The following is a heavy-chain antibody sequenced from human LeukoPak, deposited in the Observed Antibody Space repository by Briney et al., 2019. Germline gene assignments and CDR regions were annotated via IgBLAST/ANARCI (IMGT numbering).Heavy chain of an antibody. D-gene: IGHD2-15*01. J-gene: IGHJ5*02. V-gene: IGHV1-18*01. CDR1: GYTFTSYG. CDR3: ARVFGGRNWFDP. Sequence: ASVKVSCKASGYTFTSYGISWVRQAPGQGLEWMGWISAYNGNTNYAQKFQGRVTMTRDMSTSTVYMELSSLRSEDTAVYYCARVFGGRNWFDPWGQGTLVTVSS. CDR2: ISAYNGNT.